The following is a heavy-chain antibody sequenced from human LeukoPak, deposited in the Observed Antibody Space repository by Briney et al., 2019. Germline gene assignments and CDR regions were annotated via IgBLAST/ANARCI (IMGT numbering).Heavy chain of an antibody. Sequence: GWSLRLSCAASGFTFSSYWMHWVRQAPGKGLVWVSRINSDGSSTSYADSVKGRFTISRHNAKNTLYLQMNSLRAEDTAVYYCARHFRSTDYYDFWSGYPKGHIDYWGQGTLVTVFS. CDR3: ARHFRSTDYYDFWSGYPKGHIDY. J-gene: IGHJ4*02. D-gene: IGHD3-3*01. CDR2: INSDGSST. CDR1: GFTFSSYW. V-gene: IGHV3-74*01.